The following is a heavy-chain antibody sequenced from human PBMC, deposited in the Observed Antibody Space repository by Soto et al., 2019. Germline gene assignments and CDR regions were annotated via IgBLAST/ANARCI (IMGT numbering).Heavy chain of an antibody. Sequence: PGGSLRLSCTASGFPFSSYSMNWVRQAPGKGLEWVSSISSSSSYIYYADSVKGRFTISRDNAKNSLYLQMNSLRAEDTAVYYCARVPDTMVRGSPDYWGQGTLVTVSS. CDR1: GFPFSSYS. D-gene: IGHD3-10*01. V-gene: IGHV3-21*01. CDR2: ISSSSSYI. J-gene: IGHJ4*02. CDR3: ARVPDTMVRGSPDY.